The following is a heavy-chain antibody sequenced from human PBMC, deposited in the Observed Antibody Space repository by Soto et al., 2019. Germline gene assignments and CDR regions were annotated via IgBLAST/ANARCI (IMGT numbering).Heavy chain of an antibody. Sequence: GGSLRLSCAASRFTFSDYAVGWVRQAPGKGLEWVSAISGSGGSTYYADSMEGRLTISRDNSKNTLYLQMNSLRAEDTAVYYCAKAIFRDGDPWYYYYMDVWGKGTTVTVSS. V-gene: IGHV3-23*01. J-gene: IGHJ6*03. D-gene: IGHD4-17*01. CDR3: AKAIFRDGDPWYYYYMDV. CDR2: ISGSGGST. CDR1: RFTFSDYA.